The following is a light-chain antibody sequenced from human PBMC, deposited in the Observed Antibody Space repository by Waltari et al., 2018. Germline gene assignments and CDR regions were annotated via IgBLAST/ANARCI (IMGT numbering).Light chain of an antibody. CDR3: ATWDGSLTAWV. Sequence: QSVLTQPPSASGTPGQRVTISCSGSTSNIGRNYVYWYQQFPGTTPKLLVYRNNERRSGVLDRISGSVSGTSASLAISGLRSEDEADYYCATWDGSLTAWVFGGGTKVTVL. CDR2: RNN. J-gene: IGLJ3*02. V-gene: IGLV1-47*01. CDR1: TSNIGRNY.